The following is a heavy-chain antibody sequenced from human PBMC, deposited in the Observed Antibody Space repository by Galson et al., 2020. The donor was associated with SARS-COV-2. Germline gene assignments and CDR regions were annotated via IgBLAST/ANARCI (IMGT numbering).Heavy chain of an antibody. CDR1: GFNFRNYD. V-gene: IGHV3-23*01. Sequence: GESLKISCAASGFNFRNYDMTWVRQAPGKGLEWISSISTTGGDTYYTDSVKGRFTISGDNSKSILFLDISSLRDEDTALYYCAKGSVVRTAWCPTDYWGQGTLVTVSS. CDR3: AKGSVVRTAWCPTDY. J-gene: IGHJ4*02. D-gene: IGHD2-8*01. CDR2: ISTTGGDT.